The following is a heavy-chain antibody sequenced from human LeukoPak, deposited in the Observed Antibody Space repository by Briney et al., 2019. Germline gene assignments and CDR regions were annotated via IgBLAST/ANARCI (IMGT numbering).Heavy chain of an antibody. CDR3: ARDMITFGGVIEDHYYYYYYMDV. V-gene: IGHV3-48*04. J-gene: IGHJ6*03. Sequence: GGSLRLSCAASGFTFSVYSMNWVRQPPGMGLEWVSYITSNSATIQYADSVKGRFTISRDNVKNSLYLQMNSLRAEDTAVYYCARDMITFGGVIEDHYYYYYYMDVWGKGTTVTVSS. CDR1: GFTFSVYS. D-gene: IGHD3-16*02. CDR2: ITSNSATI.